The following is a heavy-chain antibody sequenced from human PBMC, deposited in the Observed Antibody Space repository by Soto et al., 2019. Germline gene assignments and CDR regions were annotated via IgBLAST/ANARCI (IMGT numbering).Heavy chain of an antibody. CDR3: ASRYDSSDY. J-gene: IGHJ4*02. CDR2: IIPILGIA. D-gene: IGHD3-22*01. Sequence: QVQLVQSGAEVKKPGSSVKVSCKASGGTFSSYTISWVRQAPGQGLEWMGRIIPILGIANYAQKYKGRVTSTADKSTSTGYMDLSSLRSEETAVYYCASRYDSSDYWGQGTQVTVSS. CDR1: GGTFSSYT. V-gene: IGHV1-69*02.